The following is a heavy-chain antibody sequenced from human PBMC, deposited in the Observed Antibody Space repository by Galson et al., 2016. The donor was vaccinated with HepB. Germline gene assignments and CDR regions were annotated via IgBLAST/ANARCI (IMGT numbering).Heavy chain of an antibody. CDR2: ISPGDSDT. CDR1: GYSFSSYW. J-gene: IGHJ4*02. V-gene: IGHV5-51*01. D-gene: IGHD4-11*01. Sequence: QSGAEVKKPGESLKISCKGSGYSFSSYWIGWVRQMPGKGLEWMGIISPGDSDTRYSPSFQGQVTISVDKAINTAYMQWSSLKASDSGIHYCARRPPVTGRSGHYFDSWGQGTLVTVSS. CDR3: ARRPPVTGRSGHYFDS.